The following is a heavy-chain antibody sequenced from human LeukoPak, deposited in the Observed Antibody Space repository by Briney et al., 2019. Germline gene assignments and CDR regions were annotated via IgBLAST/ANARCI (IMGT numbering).Heavy chain of an antibody. Sequence: GGSLRLSCAASGFTFSSYWMSWVRQAPGKGLEWVANIKQDGSEKSYVDSVKGRFTISRDNAKNSLYLQMNSLRAEGTAVYYCAQSGSGWYPSGDYWGQGTLVTVSS. CDR2: IKQDGSEK. D-gene: IGHD6-19*01. CDR1: GFTFSSYW. V-gene: IGHV3-7*03. J-gene: IGHJ4*02. CDR3: AQSGSGWYPSGDY.